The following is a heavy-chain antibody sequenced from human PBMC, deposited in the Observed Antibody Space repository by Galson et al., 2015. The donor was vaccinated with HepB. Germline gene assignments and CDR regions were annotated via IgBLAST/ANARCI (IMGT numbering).Heavy chain of an antibody. CDR3: ARAGCSSTSCYAIQVYYYGMDV. D-gene: IGHD2-2*01. J-gene: IGHJ6*02. V-gene: IGHV4-31*03. Sequence: TLSLTCTVSGGSISSGGYYWSWIRQHPGKGLEWIGYIYYSGSTYYNPSLKSRVTISVDTSKNQFSLKLSSVTAADTAVYYCARAGCSSTSCYAIQVYYYGMDVWGQGTTVTVSS. CDR2: IYYSGST. CDR1: GGSISSGGYY.